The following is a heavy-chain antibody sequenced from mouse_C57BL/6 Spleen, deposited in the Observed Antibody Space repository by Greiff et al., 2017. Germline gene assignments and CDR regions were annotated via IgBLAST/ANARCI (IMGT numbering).Heavy chain of an antibody. Sequence: DVQLVESGGGLVQPKGSLKLSCAASGFTFNTYAMHCVRPAPGMGLEWVARIRSKSGISATYYADSVQDRFTISRDDARSMLYLQRDNLKTEDTAMYSCVGGFAYWGQGTLVTVCA. CDR2: IRSKSGISAT. V-gene: IGHV10-3*01. CDR1: GFTFNTYA. CDR3: VGGFAY. J-gene: IGHJ3*01.